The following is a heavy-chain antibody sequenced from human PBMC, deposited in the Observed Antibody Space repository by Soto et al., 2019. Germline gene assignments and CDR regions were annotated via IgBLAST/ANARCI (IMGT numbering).Heavy chain of an antibody. CDR2: ISYDGSNK. CDR1: GFTFSSYA. CDR3: ARDQFGSTSCPDY. V-gene: IGHV3-30-3*01. D-gene: IGHD2-2*01. Sequence: PGGSLRLSCAASGFTFSSYAMHWVRQAPGKGLEWVAVISYDGSNKYYADSVKGRFTISRDNSKNTLYLQMNSLRAEDTAVYYCARDQFGSTSCPDYWGQGTLVTVSS. J-gene: IGHJ4*02.